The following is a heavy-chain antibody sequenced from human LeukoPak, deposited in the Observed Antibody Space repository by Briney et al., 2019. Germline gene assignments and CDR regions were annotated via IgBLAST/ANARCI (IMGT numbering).Heavy chain of an antibody. CDR1: GGSIISSSHF. J-gene: IGHJ5*02. V-gene: IGHV4-39*07. Sequence: PSETLSLTCTVSGGSIISSSHFWGWIRQPPGKGLEWIATMNYRGGLYYNLSLKNRVTISVDTSKNQFSLKLSSVTAADTAVYYCARDLGVAAAGRFGAWGQGTLVTVSS. CDR3: ARDLGVAAAGRFGA. CDR2: MNYRGGL. D-gene: IGHD6-13*01.